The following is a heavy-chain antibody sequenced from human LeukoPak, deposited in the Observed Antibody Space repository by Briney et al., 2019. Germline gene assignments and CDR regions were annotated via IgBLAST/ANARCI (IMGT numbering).Heavy chain of an antibody. CDR2: KKEDGSEK. Sequence: PGGSLRLSCAASGFTFSSYWMSWFRQAPGKGLEWGAIKKEDGSEKYYVDSVKGRFTISRDNAKNSLYLQMNSLRAEDTAVYFCARDPHPTDGYNNLDYWGQGTLVTVSS. CDR3: ARDPHPTDGYNNLDY. CDR1: GFTFSSYW. D-gene: IGHD5-24*01. J-gene: IGHJ4*02. V-gene: IGHV3-7*01.